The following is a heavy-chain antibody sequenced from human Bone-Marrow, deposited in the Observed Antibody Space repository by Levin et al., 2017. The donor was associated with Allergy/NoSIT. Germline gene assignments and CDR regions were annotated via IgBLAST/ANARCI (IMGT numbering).Heavy chain of an antibody. D-gene: IGHD3-3*01. CDR2: ISTSSWTI. V-gene: IGHV3-48*01. CDR1: GFVFTTYN. J-gene: IGHJ3*02. CDR3: AREQPKGDDFVGPFDI. Sequence: GGSLRLSCATSGFVFTTYNMNWVRQAPGKGPECISYISTSSWTIYYADSVKGRFTISRDNANSSLYLQMNSLRVEDTEIYYCAREQPKGDDFVGPFDIWGQGTMVTVSS.